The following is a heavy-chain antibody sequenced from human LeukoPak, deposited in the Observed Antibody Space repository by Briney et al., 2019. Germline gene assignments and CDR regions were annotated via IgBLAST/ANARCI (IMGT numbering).Heavy chain of an antibody. J-gene: IGHJ5*02. D-gene: IGHD3-10*01. Sequence: GASVKVSCKASGYTFTSYDINWVRQATGQGLEWMGWMNPDSGNTGYAQKFQGRVTMTRNTSISTAYMELYSLESEDTAVYYCARGLARGVPYNWFDPWGQGTLVTVSS. CDR1: GYTFTSYD. CDR3: ARGLARGVPYNWFDP. V-gene: IGHV1-8*01. CDR2: MNPDSGNT.